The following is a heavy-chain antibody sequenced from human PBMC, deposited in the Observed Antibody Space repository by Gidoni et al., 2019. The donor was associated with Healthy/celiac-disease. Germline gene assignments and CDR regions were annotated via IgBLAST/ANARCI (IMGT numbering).Heavy chain of an antibody. CDR1: GYTLTELS. CDR2: FDPEEGET. CDR3: ATGPQLTGYYSNWFDP. Sequence: QVQLVQSGAEVKKPGASVKVSCKVSGYTLTELSMHWVRQAPGKGLEWMGGFDPEEGETIYAQKFQGRVTMTEDTSTDTAYMELSSLRSEDTAVYYCATGPQLTGYYSNWFDPWGQGTLVTVSS. V-gene: IGHV1-24*01. D-gene: IGHD3-9*01. J-gene: IGHJ5*02.